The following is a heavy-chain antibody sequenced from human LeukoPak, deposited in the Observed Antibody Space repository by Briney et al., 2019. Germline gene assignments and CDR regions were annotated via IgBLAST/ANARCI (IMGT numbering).Heavy chain of an antibody. CDR2: IYYSGST. J-gene: IGHJ3*02. Sequence: SETLSLTCTVSGGSISSYYWSWIRQPPGKGLEWIGYIYYSGSTKYNPSLKSRVTISVDTSKNQFSLKLSSVTAADTAVYYCAREEGSGARGAFDIWGQGTMVTVSS. CDR1: GGSISSYY. D-gene: IGHD7-27*01. V-gene: IGHV4-59*01. CDR3: AREEGSGARGAFDI.